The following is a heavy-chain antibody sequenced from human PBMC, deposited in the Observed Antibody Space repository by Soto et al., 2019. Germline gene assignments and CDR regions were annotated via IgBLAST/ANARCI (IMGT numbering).Heavy chain of an antibody. D-gene: IGHD2-15*01. CDR2: TYYRSKWYN. CDR1: GDGGSSNSAA. V-gene: IGHV6-1*01. J-gene: IGHJ5*02. Sequence: PSQTLALTCAISGDGGSSNSAAWNWIRQSPSRGLEWLGRTYYRSKWYNDYAVSVKSRITINPDTSKNQFSLQLNSVTPEDTAVYYCARGGPFGSLSNWFDPWGQGTLVTISS. CDR3: ARGGPFGSLSNWFDP.